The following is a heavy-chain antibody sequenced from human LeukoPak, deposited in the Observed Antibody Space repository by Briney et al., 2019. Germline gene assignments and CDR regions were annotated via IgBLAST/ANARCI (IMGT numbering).Heavy chain of an antibody. Sequence: SETLSLTCAVYGGSFSDYYWNWIRQPRGKGLEWIGEINHSGSTSHNPSLKSRVTILVDTSKKQFSLKLSSVTAADTAVYYCARGQQLGSYNWFDPWGQGTLVTVSS. J-gene: IGHJ5*02. CDR2: INHSGST. CDR1: GGSFSDYY. V-gene: IGHV4-34*01. CDR3: ARGQQLGSYNWFDP. D-gene: IGHD6-13*01.